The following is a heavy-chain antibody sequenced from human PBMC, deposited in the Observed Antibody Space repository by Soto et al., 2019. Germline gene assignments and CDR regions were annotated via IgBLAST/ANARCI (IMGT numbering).Heavy chain of an antibody. Sequence: SETLSLTCSVSSGSINSSSYFWGWIRQPPGKGLEWIGSIYYSGSTYYNPAFKSRVSISVDTSKNQFSLTMNSVTAADTAVYYCARTPTTYPSRWYEWWFDPWGQGTQVTVSS. CDR3: ARTPTTYPSRWYEWWFDP. V-gene: IGHV4-39*01. CDR2: IYYSGST. D-gene: IGHD6-13*01. CDR1: SGSINSSSYF. J-gene: IGHJ5*02.